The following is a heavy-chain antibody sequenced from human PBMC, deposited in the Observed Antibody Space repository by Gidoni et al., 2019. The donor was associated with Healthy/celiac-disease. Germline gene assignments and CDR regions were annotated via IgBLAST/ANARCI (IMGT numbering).Heavy chain of an antibody. J-gene: IGHJ6*02. Sequence: QVQLVQSGAEVKKPGSSVKVSCKASGGTFSSYAISWVRQAPGQGLEWMGRIIPILGIANYAQKFQGRVTITADKSTSTAYMELSSLRSEDTAVYYCARASCRASGTTPLCGMDVWGQGTTVTVSS. CDR1: GGTFSSYA. V-gene: IGHV1-69*04. CDR2: IIPILGIA. CDR3: ARASCRASGTTPLCGMDV. D-gene: IGHD1-1*01.